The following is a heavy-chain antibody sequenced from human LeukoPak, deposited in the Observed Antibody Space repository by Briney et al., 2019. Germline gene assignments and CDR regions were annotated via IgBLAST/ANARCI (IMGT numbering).Heavy chain of an antibody. CDR2: ISSSSSYI. J-gene: IGHJ6*03. CDR3: ARGGAYGDYYYMDV. Sequence: PGGSLRLSCAASGFTFSSYSMNWVRQAPGKGLEGVSSISSSSSYIYYADSVKGRFTISRDNAKNSLYLQMNSLRAEDTAVYYCARGGAYGDYYYMDVWGKGTTVTVSS. D-gene: IGHD4-17*01. CDR1: GFTFSSYS. V-gene: IGHV3-21*01.